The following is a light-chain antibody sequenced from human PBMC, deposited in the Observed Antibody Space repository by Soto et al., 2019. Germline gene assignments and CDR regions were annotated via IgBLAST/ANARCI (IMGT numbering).Light chain of an antibody. CDR2: AAS. CDR1: QSVSSN. Sequence: EIVMTQSPATLSVSPGQRATLSCRASQSVSSNLAWYQQKPGQTPRLLIYAASTRATGIPARFSGSGSGTEFTLTISSLQSEDFGVYYCQQYKNWPRTFGQGTKVDIK. V-gene: IGKV3-15*01. J-gene: IGKJ1*01. CDR3: QQYKNWPRT.